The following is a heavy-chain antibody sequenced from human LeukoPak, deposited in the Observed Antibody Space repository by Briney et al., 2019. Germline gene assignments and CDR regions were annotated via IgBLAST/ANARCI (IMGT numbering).Heavy chain of an antibody. V-gene: IGHV3-23*01. CDR3: AKALQNDFWSHTSRLYYMDV. J-gene: IGHJ6*03. Sequence: QPGGSLRLSCAASGFTFSSYAMSWVRQAPGKGLEWVSAISGSGGSTYYADSVKGRFTISRDNSKNTLYLQMNSLRAEDTAVYYCAKALQNDFWSHTSRLYYMDVWGKGTTVTVSS. CDR1: GFTFSSYA. CDR2: ISGSGGST. D-gene: IGHD3-3*01.